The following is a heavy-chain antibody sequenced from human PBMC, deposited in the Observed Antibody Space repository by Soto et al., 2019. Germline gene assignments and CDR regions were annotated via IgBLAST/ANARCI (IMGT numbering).Heavy chain of an antibody. CDR2: IDQEGSER. J-gene: IGHJ4*02. Sequence: EVQLVESGGGLVQPGESLRLSCAASGFTFSTYWMTWVRQPPGKGLEWVANIDQEGSERYYVDSVRGRFTISRDNAKNSLYLQMNSLGVEDTAVYHCLCGGNFFVYWGQGTLVTVSP. CDR1: GFTFSTYW. D-gene: IGHD3-16*01. CDR3: LCGGNFFVY. V-gene: IGHV3-7*01.